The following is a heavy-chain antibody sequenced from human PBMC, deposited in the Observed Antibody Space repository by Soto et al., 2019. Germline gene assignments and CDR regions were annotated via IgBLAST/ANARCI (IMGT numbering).Heavy chain of an antibody. CDR1: GFTFSSYS. CDR2: ISSSSSTI. D-gene: IGHD6-13*01. CDR3: ARHPERIAQIGWFDP. J-gene: IGHJ5*02. Sequence: AASGFTFSSYSMNWVRQAPGKGREWVSYISSSSSTIYYADSVKGRFTISRDNAQNSLYLQMNSLRAEDTAVYYCARHPERIAQIGWFDPWGQGTLVTVSS. V-gene: IGHV3-48*01.